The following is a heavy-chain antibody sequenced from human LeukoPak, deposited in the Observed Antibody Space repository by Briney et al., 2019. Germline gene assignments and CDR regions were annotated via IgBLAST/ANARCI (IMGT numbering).Heavy chain of an antibody. CDR2: IGWNSGSV. Sequence: GGSLRLSCAASGFTFDDYAMHWVRQPPGKGLEWVSGIGWNSGSVDYADSVKGRFTISRDNAKNFLYLQMNSLRPEDTAFYYCAKEEHKSGWSPLGVWGPGTLVTVSS. D-gene: IGHD6-19*01. CDR1: GFTFDDYA. J-gene: IGHJ4*02. CDR3: AKEEHKSGWSPLGV. V-gene: IGHV3-9*01.